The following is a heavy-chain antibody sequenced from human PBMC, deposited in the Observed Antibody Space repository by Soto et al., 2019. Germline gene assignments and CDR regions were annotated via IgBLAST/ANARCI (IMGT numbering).Heavy chain of an antibody. CDR2: IYYSGST. CDR3: ARGDSGVVTAILDY. V-gene: IGHV4-31*03. D-gene: IGHD2-21*02. CDR1: NGSISSGSYY. Sequence: QVQLQESGPGLVKPSQTLSLTCSVSNGSISSGSYYWSWIRQHPGKGLEWIGYIYYSGSTYYNPSLKSRVTISVDTSKNQFSLKLSSVTAADTAVYYCARGDSGVVTAILDYWGQGTLVTVSS. J-gene: IGHJ4*02.